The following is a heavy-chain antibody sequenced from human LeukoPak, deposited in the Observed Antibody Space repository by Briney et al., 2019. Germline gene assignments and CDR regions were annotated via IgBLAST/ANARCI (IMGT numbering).Heavy chain of an antibody. D-gene: IGHD6-13*01. J-gene: IGHJ2*01. Sequence: ASVKVSCKASGYTFTGYYMHWVRQAPGQGLEWMGWINPNSGGTNYAQKFQGRVTMTRDTSISTAYMELSRLRSDDTAVYYCASISGSWYEYWYFDLWGRGTLVTVSS. V-gene: IGHV1-2*02. CDR1: GYTFTGYY. CDR2: INPNSGGT. CDR3: ASISGSWYEYWYFDL.